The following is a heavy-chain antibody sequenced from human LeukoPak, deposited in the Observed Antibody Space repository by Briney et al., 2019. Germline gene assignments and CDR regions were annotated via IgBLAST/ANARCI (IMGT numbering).Heavy chain of an antibody. CDR3: SSTFGSGSYLHS. V-gene: IGHV3-9*01. CDR2: ISWNGDTI. Sequence: GGSLRLSCAASGFDFHDYMMHWVRQPPGKGLEWVSEISWNGDTIGYADSVKGRFIISRDNARRSLYLQMNSLRPEDTAFYYCSSTFGSGSYLHSWGQGTLVTASS. D-gene: IGHD3-10*01. CDR1: GFDFHDYM. J-gene: IGHJ5*02.